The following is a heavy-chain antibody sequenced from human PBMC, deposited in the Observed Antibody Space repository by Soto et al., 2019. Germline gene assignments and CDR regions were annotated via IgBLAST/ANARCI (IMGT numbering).Heavy chain of an antibody. D-gene: IGHD3-10*01. CDR1: GYTFTTNG. J-gene: IGHJ2*01. CDR2: ISPANGDK. Sequence: QVELVQSGPEVKRPGASVKVSCKASGYTFTTNGINWVRQAPGQGLEWMGWISPANGDKKYAQKFKGRVTLTSETSTDTVYMELTNLRSDDTAVYFCARGRYFATTHRQWWYFDFWGRGTLVTVSS. V-gene: IGHV1-18*01. CDR3: ARGRYFATTHRQWWYFDF.